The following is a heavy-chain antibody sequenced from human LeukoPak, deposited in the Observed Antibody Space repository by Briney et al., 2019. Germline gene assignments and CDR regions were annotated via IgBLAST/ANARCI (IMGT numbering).Heavy chain of an antibody. CDR3: AKDVSMTAHYFDY. Sequence: PGGSLRLSCAPSRFTFSSYAMAWVRQAPGKGLEWVSAISGSGGSTYYADSVKGRFTISRDNSKNTLYLQMNSLRAEDTAVYYCAKDVSMTAHYFDYWGQGTLVTVSS. J-gene: IGHJ4*02. V-gene: IGHV3-23*01. D-gene: IGHD5/OR15-5a*01. CDR1: RFTFSSYA. CDR2: ISGSGGST.